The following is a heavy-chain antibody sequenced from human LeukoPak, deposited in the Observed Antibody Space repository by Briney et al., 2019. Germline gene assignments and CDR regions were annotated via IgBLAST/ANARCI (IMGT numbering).Heavy chain of an antibody. J-gene: IGHJ5*02. CDR1: GGSISSSPYY. V-gene: IGHV4-39*01. CDR3: ARPVPSRLGWFDP. Sequence: SEALSLTCTVSGGSISSSPYYWGWIRQPPGKGLEWIGTIYYSGSTYYNPSLKSRVTISVDTSKNQFSLKLTSVTAADTAVYYCARPVPSRLGWFDPWGQGTLVTVSS. CDR2: IYYSGST. D-gene: IGHD1-1*01.